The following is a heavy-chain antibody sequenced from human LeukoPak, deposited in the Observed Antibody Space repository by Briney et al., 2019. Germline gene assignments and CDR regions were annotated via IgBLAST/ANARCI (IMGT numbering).Heavy chain of an antibody. CDR3: AKTTTGYSSGRYPGWPVDY. CDR2: IFGSGGSP. J-gene: IGHJ4*02. CDR1: GFTFTSYA. D-gene: IGHD6-19*01. V-gene: IGHV3-23*01. Sequence: GGSLGLSCAASGFTFTSYAMYWVRQAPGKGLEWVSGIFGSGGSPHYADSVQGRFTISRDNYQNTVYLQMNSLRAEGTAVYYCAKTTTGYSSGRYPGWPVDYWGQGTLVTVSS.